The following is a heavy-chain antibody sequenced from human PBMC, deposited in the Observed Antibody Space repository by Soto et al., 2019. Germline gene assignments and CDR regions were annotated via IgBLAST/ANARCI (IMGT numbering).Heavy chain of an antibody. CDR1: RYIFTASF. J-gene: IGHJ5*02. CDR2: INPNNGAT. Sequence: QVQRVKSGVKVKNPGPSVKVSCKAPRYIFTASFMHWVRQAPGQGLEWMGWINPNNGATHYGLSFQGRVTMTRDTSISTAYMELSSLRSDDTAVYYCASHDPGARFDPWGQGTLVIVSS. V-gene: IGHV1-2*02. D-gene: IGHD1-1*01. CDR3: ASHDPGARFDP.